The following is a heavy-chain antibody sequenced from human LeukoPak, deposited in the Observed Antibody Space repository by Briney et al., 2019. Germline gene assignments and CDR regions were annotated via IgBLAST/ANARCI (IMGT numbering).Heavy chain of an antibody. CDR3: ARLSPCTNGVCRNYYYYYYMDV. D-gene: IGHD2-8*01. CDR2: VWIGDIYSSGST. Sequence: SETLSLTCTVSGGSITTYYWSWIRQPPGKGLEWIGYVWIGDIYSSGSTKYNPSLKSRVTMSVDTSKNQFSLKLSSVTAADTAVYYCARLSPCTNGVCRNYYYYYYMDVWGKGTTVTVSS. V-gene: IGHV4-59*12. CDR1: GGSITTYY. J-gene: IGHJ6*03.